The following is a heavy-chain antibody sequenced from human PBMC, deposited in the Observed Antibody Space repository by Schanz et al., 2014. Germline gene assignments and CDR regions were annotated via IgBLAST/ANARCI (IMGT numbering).Heavy chain of an antibody. CDR3: AKAPYADYGYFHY. Sequence: EVQLVESGGGLVQPGGSLRLSCAASGFIFNDYYMNLIRQAPGKGLEWVSAISGSGETTYYADSVRGRFTISRDNSKNTLYLQMNSLRTEDTAVYYCAKAPYADYGYFHYWGQGTRVTVSA. D-gene: IGHD4-17*01. V-gene: IGHV3-23*04. CDR2: ISGSGETT. J-gene: IGHJ4*02. CDR1: GFIFNDYY.